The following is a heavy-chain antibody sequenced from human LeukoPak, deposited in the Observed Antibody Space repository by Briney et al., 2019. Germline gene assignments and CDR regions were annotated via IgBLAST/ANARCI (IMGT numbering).Heavy chain of an antibody. CDR1: GGSISSSSYY. Sequence: PSETLSLTCTVSGGSISSSSYYWGWIRQPPGKVLEWLGSIYYSGSTYYNPSLKSRVTISVDTSKNQFSLKLSSVTAADTAVYYCAGGGSSWYPLLGYWGQGTLVTVSS. V-gene: IGHV4-39*07. J-gene: IGHJ4*02. D-gene: IGHD6-13*01. CDR2: IYYSGST. CDR3: AGGGSSWYPLLGY.